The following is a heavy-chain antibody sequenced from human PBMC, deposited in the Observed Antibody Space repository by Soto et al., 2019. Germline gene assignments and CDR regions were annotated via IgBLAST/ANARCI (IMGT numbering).Heavy chain of an antibody. CDR2: ISRSGSTI. V-gene: IGHV3-48*03. Sequence: EVQLVESGGGLVQPGGSLRLSCAASGLTFSSYEMNWVRQAPGKGLEWVSYISRSGSTIYYADSVKCRVTISRDNAKNSLYLQMNSLRAEDTAVYYCARDGRIRRPDWYFDLWGRGTLVTVSS. D-gene: IGHD2-15*01. CDR1: GLTFSSYE. J-gene: IGHJ2*01. CDR3: ARDGRIRRPDWYFDL.